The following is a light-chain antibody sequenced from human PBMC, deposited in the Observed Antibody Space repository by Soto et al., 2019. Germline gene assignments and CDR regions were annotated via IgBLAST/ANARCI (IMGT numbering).Light chain of an antibody. CDR1: SSNIGSNT. CDR2: SNN. CDR3: AAWDDSLDGPV. J-gene: IGLJ2*01. V-gene: IGLV1-44*01. Sequence: QSVLTQPPSASGTARQRVTISCSGSSSNIGSNTVNWYQQLPGTAPKLRIYSNNQRPSGVPDRFSGSKSGTSASLAISGLQSEDEADYYCAAWDDSLDGPVFGGGTKLTVL.